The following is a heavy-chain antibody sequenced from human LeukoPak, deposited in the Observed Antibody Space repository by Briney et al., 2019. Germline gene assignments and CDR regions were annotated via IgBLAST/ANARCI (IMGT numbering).Heavy chain of an antibody. V-gene: IGHV4-61*02. D-gene: IGHD1-14*01. CDR2: IYTSGST. CDR1: GGSISSGSYY. CDR3: ARVLPEPPVYYYMDV. Sequence: PSETLSLTCTVSGGSISSGSYYWSWIRQPAGKGLEWIGRIYTSGSTNYNPSLKSRVTISVDTSKNQFSLKLSSVTAADTAVYYCARVLPEPPVYYYMDVWGKGTTVTVSS. J-gene: IGHJ6*03.